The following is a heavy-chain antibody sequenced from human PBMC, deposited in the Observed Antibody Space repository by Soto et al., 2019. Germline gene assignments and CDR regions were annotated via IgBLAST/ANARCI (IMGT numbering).Heavy chain of an antibody. J-gene: IGHJ6*02. D-gene: IGHD2-2*01. CDR1: GGSISSGGYY. V-gene: IGHV4-31*03. CDR3: ARDCSSNSCYSYCYGMDV. Sequence: SETLSLTCTVSGGSISSGGYYWSWIRQHPGKGLEWIGYIYYSGSTYYNPSLKSRVTISVDTSKNQFSLKLSSVTAADTAVYYCARDCSSNSCYSYCYGMDVWGQGTTVTVSS. CDR2: IYYSGST.